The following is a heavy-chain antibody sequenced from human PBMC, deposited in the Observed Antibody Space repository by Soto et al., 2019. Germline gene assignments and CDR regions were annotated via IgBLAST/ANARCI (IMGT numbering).Heavy chain of an antibody. CDR2: ISAYNGNT. V-gene: IGHV1-18*01. J-gene: IGHJ6*02. D-gene: IGHD2-15*01. CDR1: GYTFTSYG. CDR3: ARDLDIVVVVAAHMRDYYYGMDV. Sequence: AASVKVSCKASGYTFTSYGISWVRQAPGQGLEWMGWISAYNGNTNYAQKIQGRVNMTTDTSTSTAYLELRSLSSDDTAVYYCARDLDIVVVVAAHMRDYYYGMDVWG.